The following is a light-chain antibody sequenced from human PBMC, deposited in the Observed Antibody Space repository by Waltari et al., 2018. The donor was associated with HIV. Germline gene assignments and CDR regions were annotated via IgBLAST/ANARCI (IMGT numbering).Light chain of an antibody. CDR2: EDH. V-gene: IGLV6-57*03. Sequence: NFMLTQPPSVSESPGKTVTISCTRSRARIASHTVQWYQQRPGSAPTTGIYEDHQRPPGVPDRFSGSIDSSSNSASLPIAGLTTEDEADFYCQSYDSSKGDWVFGGGTKLTVL. CDR1: RARIASHT. CDR3: QSYDSSKGDWV. J-gene: IGLJ3*02.